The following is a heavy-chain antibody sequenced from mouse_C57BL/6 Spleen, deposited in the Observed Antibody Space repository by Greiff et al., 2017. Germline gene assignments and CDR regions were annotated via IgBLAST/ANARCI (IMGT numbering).Heavy chain of an antibody. V-gene: IGHV5-15*01. J-gene: IGHJ4*01. Sequence: EVKLVESGGGLVQPGGSLKLSCAASGFTFSDYGMAWVRQAPRKGPEWVAFISNLAYSIYYADTVTGRFTISRENAKNTLYLEMSSLRSEDTAMYYCARHGGYDAMDYWGQGTSVTVSS. CDR3: ARHGGYDAMDY. CDR1: GFTFSDYG. CDR2: ISNLAYSI.